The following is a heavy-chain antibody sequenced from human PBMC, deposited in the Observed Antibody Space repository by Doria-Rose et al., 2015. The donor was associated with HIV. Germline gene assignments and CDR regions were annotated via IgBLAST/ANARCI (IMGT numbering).Heavy chain of an antibody. D-gene: IGHD3-10*01. CDR1: GGSISSYY. CDR3: ARFRPSRGIYYSLDG. Sequence: GGSISSYYWNWIRQPPGKGLEWIGYIYSSGSTHYNSSLKSRVTISIDTSKNQFSLKLSSVTAADTAVYYCARFRPSRGIYYSLDGWGKGTTVTVSS. J-gene: IGHJ6*03. V-gene: IGHV4-4*09. CDR2: IYSSGST.